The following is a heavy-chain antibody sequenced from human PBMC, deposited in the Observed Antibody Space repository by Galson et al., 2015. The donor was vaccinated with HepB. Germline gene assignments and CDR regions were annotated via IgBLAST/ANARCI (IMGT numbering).Heavy chain of an antibody. CDR1: GFSFNTYT. CDR2: IGVSDISV. CDR3: ARRNRGNSFDY. V-gene: IGHV3-48*02. J-gene: IGHJ4*02. Sequence: SLRLSCAASGFSFNTYTMNWVRQAPGKGLEWVSSIGVSDISVYYADSVKGRFTISRDNAKNSLYLQMNSLRDEDTAVYYCARRNRGNSFDYWGRGTLVTVSS. D-gene: IGHD1-26*01.